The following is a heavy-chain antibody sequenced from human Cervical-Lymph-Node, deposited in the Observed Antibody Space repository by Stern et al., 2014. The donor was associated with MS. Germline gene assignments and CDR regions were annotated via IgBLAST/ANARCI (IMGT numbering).Heavy chain of an antibody. J-gene: IGHJ6*02. CDR2: ISSSSSYI. Sequence: EVQLVESGGGLVKTGGSLRLSCAASGFTFSSYSMNWVRQAPGKGLEWVSSISSSSSYIYYAASVKGRFTISRDNAKNSLCLQMNSLRAEDTAVYYCARDPASSSSYGMDVWGQGTTVTVSS. CDR3: ARDPASSSSYGMDV. V-gene: IGHV3-21*01. D-gene: IGHD6-6*01. CDR1: GFTFSSYS.